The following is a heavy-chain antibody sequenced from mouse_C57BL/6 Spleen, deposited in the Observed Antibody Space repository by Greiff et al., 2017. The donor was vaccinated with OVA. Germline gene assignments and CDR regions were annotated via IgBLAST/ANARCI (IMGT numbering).Heavy chain of an antibody. CDR2: IDPSDSYT. Sequence: QVQLQQPGAELVMPGASVKLSCKASGYTFTSYWMHWVKQRPGQGLEWIGEIDPSDSYTNYNQKFKGKSTLTVAKPSSTAYMQLSSLTSEDSAVYYCARRIFNQVWYFDVWGTGTTVTVSS. D-gene: IGHD3-2*02. V-gene: IGHV1-69*01. CDR1: GYTFTSYW. CDR3: ARRIFNQVWYFDV. J-gene: IGHJ1*03.